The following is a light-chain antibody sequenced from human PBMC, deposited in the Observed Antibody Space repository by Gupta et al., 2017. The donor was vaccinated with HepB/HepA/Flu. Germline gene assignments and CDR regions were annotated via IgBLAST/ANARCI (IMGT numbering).Light chain of an antibody. J-gene: IGLJ3*02. CDR2: GDS. Sequence: SYVLTQPPSVSVAPGKTARITCGGNNIGSKSVPWYQQKPGQAPVLVVYGDSDRPSGIPERFSGSNSGNTATLTISRVEAGDEADYYCQVWDSSSDHWVFGGGTKLTVL. CDR3: QVWDSSSDHWV. V-gene: IGLV3-21*03. CDR1: NIGSKS.